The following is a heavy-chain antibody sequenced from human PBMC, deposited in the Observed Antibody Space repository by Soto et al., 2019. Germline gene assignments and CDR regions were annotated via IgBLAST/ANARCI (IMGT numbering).Heavy chain of an antibody. J-gene: IGHJ4*02. CDR1: GYRVTNSW. Sequence: PGESLKISCKGSGYRVTNSWMGWVRQMHGKGLEWMGIIYPGDSDTRYSPSFQGQVTISADKSINTAYLQWSSLKASDTAMYYCARDYCSRTTCYEFDYWVQGTQVTVSS. V-gene: IGHV5-51*01. D-gene: IGHD2-2*01. CDR3: ARDYCSRTTCYEFDY. CDR2: IYPGDSDT.